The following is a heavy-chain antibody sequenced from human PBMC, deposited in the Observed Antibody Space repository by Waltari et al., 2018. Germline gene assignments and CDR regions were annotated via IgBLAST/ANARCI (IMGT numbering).Heavy chain of an antibody. D-gene: IGHD3-10*01. CDR2: INHSGST. Sequence: GYYWSWIRQPPGKGLEWIGEINHSGSTNYNPSLKSRVTISVDTSKNQFSLKLSSVTAADTAVYYCARGRPFRSYSYGSGGCTFDYWG. CDR3: ARGRPFRSYSYGSGGCTFDY. V-gene: IGHV4-34*01. CDR1: GYY. J-gene: IGHJ4*01.